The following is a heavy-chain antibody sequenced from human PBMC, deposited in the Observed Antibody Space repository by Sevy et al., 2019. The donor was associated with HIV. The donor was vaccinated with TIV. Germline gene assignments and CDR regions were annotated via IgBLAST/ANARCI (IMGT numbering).Heavy chain of an antibody. Sequence: GGSLRLSCAASGFTFSSFAMHWVRQAPGKGLDWVTFISYDGTDNYYADSVKGRFTISRDNSKNTLDLQMNSLRPEDTGIYYCARDGVSSGWYRGYYFDNWGQGTLVTVSS. D-gene: IGHD6-19*01. CDR2: ISYDGTDN. J-gene: IGHJ4*02. V-gene: IGHV3-30*04. CDR1: GFTFSSFA. CDR3: ARDGVSSGWYRGYYFDN.